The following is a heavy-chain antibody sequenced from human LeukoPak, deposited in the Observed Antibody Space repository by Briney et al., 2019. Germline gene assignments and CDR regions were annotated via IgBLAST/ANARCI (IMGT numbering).Heavy chain of an antibody. CDR1: GGSFSGYY. J-gene: IGHJ4*02. V-gene: IGHV4-34*01. D-gene: IGHD3-22*01. Sequence: SETLSLTCAVYGGSFSGYYWSWIRQPPGKGLEWIGEINHSGSTNYNPSLKSRVTISVDTSKSQFSLKLSSVTAADTAVYYCARDDTHSQINYDSSGYYGEWGQGTLVTVSS. CDR3: ARDDTHSQINYDSSGYYGE. CDR2: INHSGST.